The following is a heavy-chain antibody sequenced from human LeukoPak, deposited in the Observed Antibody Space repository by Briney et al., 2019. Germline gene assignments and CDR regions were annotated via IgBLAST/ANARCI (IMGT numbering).Heavy chain of an antibody. CDR3: ARDGKKWGQWLVTGGMFDY. D-gene: IGHD6-19*01. CDR1: GGSISSSSYY. Sequence: SETLSLTCTVSGGSISSSSYYWGWIRQPPGKGLEWIGSIYYSGSTYYNPSLKSRVTISVDTSKNQFSLKLSSVTAADTAVYYCARDGKKWGQWLVTGGMFDYWGQGTLVTVSS. V-gene: IGHV4-39*07. CDR2: IYYSGST. J-gene: IGHJ4*02.